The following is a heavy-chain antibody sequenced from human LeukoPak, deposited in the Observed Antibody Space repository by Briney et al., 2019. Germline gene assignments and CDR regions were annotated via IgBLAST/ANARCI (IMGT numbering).Heavy chain of an antibody. J-gene: IGHJ5*02. CDR1: GGSISSYY. CDR3: ASRSLPAAIGWFDP. V-gene: IGHV4-59*04. Sequence: SETPSLTCTVSGGSISSYYWSWIRQPPGKGLEWIGYIYYSGSTYYNPSLKSRVTISVDTSKNQFSLKLSSVTAADTAVYYCASRSLPAAIGWFDPWGQGTLVTVSS. CDR2: IYYSGST. D-gene: IGHD2-2*01.